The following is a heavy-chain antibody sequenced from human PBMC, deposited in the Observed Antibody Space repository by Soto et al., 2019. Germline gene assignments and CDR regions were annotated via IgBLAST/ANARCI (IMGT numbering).Heavy chain of an antibody. Sequence: QVQLVESGGGVVQPGRSLRLSCAASGFTFSSYGMHWVRQAPGKGLEWVAVISYDGSNKYYADSVKGRFTISRDNSKNTLYLQMDSLRAEDRAVYYCAKDQGGGLVRGVIPDYWGQGTLVTVSS. CDR1: GFTFSSYG. CDR3: AKDQGGGLVRGVIPDY. CDR2: ISYDGSNK. V-gene: IGHV3-30*18. J-gene: IGHJ4*02. D-gene: IGHD3-10*01.